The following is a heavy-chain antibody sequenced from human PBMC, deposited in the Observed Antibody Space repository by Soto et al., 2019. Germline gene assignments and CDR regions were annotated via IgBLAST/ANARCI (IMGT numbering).Heavy chain of an antibody. D-gene: IGHD2-2*01. CDR3: AREYCSSTSCYSRFDY. CDR1: GYTFTGYY. Sequence: GSVKVYCKASGYTFTGYYMHLGRQATRQGLEWMGWINPTSGGTNYAQKFHVRVTMTRDTSISTAYMELSRLRSDDTAVYYCAREYCSSTSCYSRFDYCGQGTLVSVSS. J-gene: IGHJ4*02. V-gene: IGHV1-2*02. CDR2: INPTSGGT.